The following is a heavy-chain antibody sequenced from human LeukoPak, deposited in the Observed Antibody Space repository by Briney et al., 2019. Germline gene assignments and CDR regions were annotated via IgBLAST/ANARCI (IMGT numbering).Heavy chain of an antibody. J-gene: IGHJ5*02. CDR1: GYTFTSYA. Sequence: GASVKVSCKASGYTFTSYAMHWVRQAPGQRLEWMGWINAGNGNTKYSQKFQGRITITRDTSATTAYLELSSLRSEDTAVYYCARAPRDVVVVAAIENWFDPWGQGTLVTVSS. V-gene: IGHV1-3*01. CDR3: ARAPRDVVVVAAIENWFDP. CDR2: INAGNGNT. D-gene: IGHD2-15*01.